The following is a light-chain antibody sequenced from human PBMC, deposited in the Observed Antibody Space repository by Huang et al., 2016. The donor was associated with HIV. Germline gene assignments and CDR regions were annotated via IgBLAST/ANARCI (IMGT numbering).Light chain of an antibody. CDR2: VAS. CDR3: QQYESSPWT. V-gene: IGKV3-20*01. Sequence: EIVLTQSPGTLSLSPGERATRSCRASQSVSRSSLGWYQQKAGQAPRLLIYVASSRAPGSPDGFRGSGSGTDLALTISRLEPEDFAIYYCQQYESSPWTFGQGTKVEMK. CDR1: QSVSRSS. J-gene: IGKJ1*01.